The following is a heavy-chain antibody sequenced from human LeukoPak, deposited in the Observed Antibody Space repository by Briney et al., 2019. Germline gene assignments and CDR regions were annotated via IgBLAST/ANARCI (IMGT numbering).Heavy chain of an antibody. V-gene: IGHV1-69*06. J-gene: IGHJ6*03. CDR3: ASTRKTVLEWLLQRPRDYYYYMDV. CDR2: IIPIFGTA. D-gene: IGHD3-3*01. Sequence: GASVKVSCKASGGTFSSYAISWVRQAPGQGLEWMGGIIPIFGTANYAQKFQGRVTITADKSTSTAYMELSSLRSEDTAVYYCASTRKTVLEWLLQRPRDYYYYMDVWGKGTTVTVSS. CDR1: GGTFSSYA.